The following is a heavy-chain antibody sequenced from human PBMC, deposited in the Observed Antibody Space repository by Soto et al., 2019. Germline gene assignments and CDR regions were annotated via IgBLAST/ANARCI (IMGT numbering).Heavy chain of an antibody. V-gene: IGHV3-74*01. D-gene: IGHD5-18*01. J-gene: IGHJ4*02. CDR1: GFTFSSYW. CDR2: INSDGSTT. Sequence: LRLSCAAAGFTFSSYWMLWVRQAPGKGLVWVSRINSDGSTTSYADSVKGRFTISRDNAKNTLYLQMNSLRAEDTAVYYCARVNPGYSYVNYWGQGTLVTVSS. CDR3: ARVNPGYSYVNY.